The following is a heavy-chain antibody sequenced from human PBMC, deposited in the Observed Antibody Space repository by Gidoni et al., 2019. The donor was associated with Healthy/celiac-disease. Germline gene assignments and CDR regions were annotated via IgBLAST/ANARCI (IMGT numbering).Heavy chain of an antibody. D-gene: IGHD3-10*01. J-gene: IGHJ4*02. V-gene: IGHV4-34*01. CDR3: ARDPMVRGRHNDY. CDR2: INHSGST. Sequence: QVQLQQWVAGLLKPSETLSLTCAVYGRSFSGYYWSWIRQPPGKGLEWIGEINHSGSTNYNPSLKSRVTISVDTSKNQFSLKLSSVTAADTAVYYCARDPMVRGRHNDYWGQGTLVTVSS. CDR1: GRSFSGYY.